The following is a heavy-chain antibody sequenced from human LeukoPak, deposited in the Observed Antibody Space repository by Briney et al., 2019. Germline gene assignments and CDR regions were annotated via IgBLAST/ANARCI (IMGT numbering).Heavy chain of an antibody. CDR2: VYYGGST. J-gene: IGHJ4*02. V-gene: IGHV4-59*01. Sequence: SGTLSVTRIVSGDFMSNYYWSWIRQSPGNGLAWIGLVYYGGSTKVNPSLRSRVALSIATSKKQFSLTLTSVTSADTAVYFCARTNDYSDYGYFDLWGQGLLVTVSS. CDR3: ARTNDYSDYGYFDL. D-gene: IGHD4/OR15-4a*01. CDR1: GDFMSNYY.